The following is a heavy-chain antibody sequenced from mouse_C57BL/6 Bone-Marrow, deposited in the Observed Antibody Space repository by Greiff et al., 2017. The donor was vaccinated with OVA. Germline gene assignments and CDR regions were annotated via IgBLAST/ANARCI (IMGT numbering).Heavy chain of an antibody. J-gene: IGHJ2*01. CDR2: IDPENGDT. CDR1: GFNIKDDY. D-gene: IGHD1-1*01. V-gene: IGHV14-4*01. CDR3: TTRFYYYGSSLYYFDY. Sequence: EVQLVESGAELVRPGASVKLSCTASGFNIKDDYMHWVKQRPEQGLEWIGWIDPENGDTEYASKFQGKATITADTSSNTAYLQLSSLTSEDTAVYYCTTRFYYYGSSLYYFDYWGQGTTLTVSS.